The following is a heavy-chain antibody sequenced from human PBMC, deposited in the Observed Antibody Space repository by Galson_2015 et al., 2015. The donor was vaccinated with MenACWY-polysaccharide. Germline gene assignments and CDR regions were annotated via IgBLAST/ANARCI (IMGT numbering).Heavy chain of an antibody. J-gene: IGHJ4*02. Sequence: SLRLSCAGSGFTFSSYSMNWVRQAPGKGLEWVSYISRSNTIYYADSVKGRFTISRDNAKNSLYLQMNSLRDADTAVYYCARVLKGLVGATPDYWGQGTLVTVSS. CDR2: ISRSNTI. D-gene: IGHD1-26*01. CDR1: GFTFSSYS. V-gene: IGHV3-48*02. CDR3: ARVLKGLVGATPDY.